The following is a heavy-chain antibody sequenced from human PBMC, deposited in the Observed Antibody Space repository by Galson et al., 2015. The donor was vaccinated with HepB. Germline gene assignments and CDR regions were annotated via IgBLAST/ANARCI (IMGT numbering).Heavy chain of an antibody. D-gene: IGHD3-22*01. J-gene: IGHJ4*02. CDR3: ARDPDDTDGYYLTFEY. V-gene: IGHV3-30-3*01. CDR1: GFTLTDFA. CDR2: ITYDGNNT. Sequence: SLRLSCAAYGFTLTDFAMYWVRQAPGKGLEWVAFITYDGNNTYYAASVRGRFTISRDVAKNTLYLQMNSLRIEDTALYYCARDPDDTDGYYLTFEYWGQGALITVSS.